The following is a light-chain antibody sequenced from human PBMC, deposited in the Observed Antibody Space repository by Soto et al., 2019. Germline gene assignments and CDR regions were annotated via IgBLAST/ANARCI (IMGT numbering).Light chain of an antibody. CDR1: QSVSSY. J-gene: IGKJ3*01. V-gene: IGKV3-20*01. Sequence: EIVLRQSPATLSLSAGERATLXXRASQSVSSYLAWYQQKRGQAPRLXIYGASSRATGIPDRFSGSGAGTDFTLTISRLEPEDFSVYYCHQYGTAPLTFGPGTKVDIK. CDR3: HQYGTAPLT. CDR2: GAS.